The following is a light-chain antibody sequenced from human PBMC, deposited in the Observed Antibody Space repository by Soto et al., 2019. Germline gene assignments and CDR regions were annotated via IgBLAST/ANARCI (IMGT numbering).Light chain of an antibody. CDR1: QSVSNNY. V-gene: IGKV3-20*01. J-gene: IGKJ1*01. CDR3: QQYGYSPWT. Sequence: EIVLTQSPGTLSLSLGERAILSCSASQSVSNNYLAWYQQKPGQAPRLLIYVASSRATGAPDRFSGSGSETDFTLTISRLEPEDSAVYYCQQYGYSPWTFGQGTKVEIK. CDR2: VAS.